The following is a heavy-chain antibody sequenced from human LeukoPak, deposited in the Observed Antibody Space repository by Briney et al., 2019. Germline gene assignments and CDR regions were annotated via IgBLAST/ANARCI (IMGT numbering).Heavy chain of an antibody. CDR2: IYYSGST. V-gene: IGHV4-59*08. D-gene: IGHD3-10*01. CDR3: ARLVIP. CDR1: GGSISSDY. Sequence: SETLSLTCTVSGGSISSDYWSWIRQPPGKGLEWIGYIYYSGSTDYNPSLKGRVTISVDTSKKRFSLTVNSVTAADTAVYYCARLVIPWGQGILVTVSS. J-gene: IGHJ5*02.